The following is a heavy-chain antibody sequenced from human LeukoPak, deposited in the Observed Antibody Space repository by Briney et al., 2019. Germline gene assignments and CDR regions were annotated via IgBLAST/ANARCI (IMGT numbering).Heavy chain of an antibody. CDR3: ARSSKYYYYYGMDV. CDR2: INHSGST. Sequence: PSETLSLTCAVYGGSFSGYYWSWIRQPPGQGLEWIGEINHSGSTNYNPSLKSRVTISVDTSKNQFSLKLSSVTAADTAVYYCARSSKYYYYYGMDVWGQGTTVTVSS. V-gene: IGHV4-34*01. CDR1: GGSFSGYY. D-gene: IGHD6-13*01. J-gene: IGHJ6*02.